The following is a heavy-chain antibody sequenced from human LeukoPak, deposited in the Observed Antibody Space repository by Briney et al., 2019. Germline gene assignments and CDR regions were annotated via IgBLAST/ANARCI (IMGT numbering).Heavy chain of an antibody. CDR1: GGSISGYY. V-gene: IGHV4-59*01. CDR2: IYFSGST. CDR3: TSSDYSSDMDV. D-gene: IGHD6-25*01. J-gene: IGHJ6*02. Sequence: SETLSLTCFVSGGSISGYYWSWIRQPPGKGLEWIGYIYFSGSTNYNPSLKSRVTISVDTSKNQFSLKLSSVTAADTAVYYCTSSDYSSDMDVWGQGTTVTVSS.